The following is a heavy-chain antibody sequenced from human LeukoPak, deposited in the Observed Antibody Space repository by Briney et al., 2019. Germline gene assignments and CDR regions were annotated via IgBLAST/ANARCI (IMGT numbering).Heavy chain of an antibody. CDR3: AKNGPVTGFEY. V-gene: IGHV3-30*02. Sequence: GGSLRLSCAASGFTFNSYGMHWVRQAPGKGLEWVAFIRYDGNNEFYADSMKGRFTISRDNSRNTLHLEMNSLRAEDTAVYYCAKNGPVTGFEYWGQGTLVTVSS. J-gene: IGHJ4*02. CDR2: IRYDGNNE. D-gene: IGHD5-18*01. CDR1: GFTFNSYG.